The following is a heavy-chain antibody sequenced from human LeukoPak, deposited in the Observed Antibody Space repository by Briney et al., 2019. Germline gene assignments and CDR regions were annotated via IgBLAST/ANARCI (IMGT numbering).Heavy chain of an antibody. V-gene: IGHV4-34*01. Sequence: PSETLSLTCAVSGGPFSGYSWSWIRQSSGKGLEWIGETHNSGTTNYNPSLNSRVTISEDTSKNQFYLNLSSVTAADTAVYYCARRYYYNLGSFPFDFWGQGTLVTVSS. J-gene: IGHJ4*02. D-gene: IGHD3-10*01. CDR2: THNSGTT. CDR1: GGPFSGYS. CDR3: ARRYYYNLGSFPFDF.